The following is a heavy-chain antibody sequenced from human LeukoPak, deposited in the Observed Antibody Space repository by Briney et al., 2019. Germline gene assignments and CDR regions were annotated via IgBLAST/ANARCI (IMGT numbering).Heavy chain of an antibody. Sequence: QTGGSLRLSCAASGFTFTTYAMSWVRQAPGKGLEWVSGISNSGGSTYYADSVKGRFTISRDNSKNTLYLQMNSLRAEDTAVYYCARKLLGVKGAFDYWGQGTLVTVSS. D-gene: IGHD4-23*01. CDR2: ISNSGGST. CDR3: ARKLLGVKGAFDY. J-gene: IGHJ4*02. CDR1: GFTFTTYA. V-gene: IGHV3-23*01.